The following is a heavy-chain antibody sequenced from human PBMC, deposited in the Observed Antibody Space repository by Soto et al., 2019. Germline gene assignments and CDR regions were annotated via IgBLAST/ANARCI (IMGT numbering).Heavy chain of an antibody. D-gene: IGHD2-2*01. CDR1: GTSISSTYW. J-gene: IGHJ4*02. Sequence: PSETLSLTCFVSGTSISSTYWWTWVRQSPGKGLEWIGEIHHTGGTNYNPALKTRLTISVDKANNQFSLRLSSVTAADTAVYYCARVPDYRGQGILVTVPQ. CDR3: ARVPDY. CDR2: IHHTGGT. V-gene: IGHV4-4*02.